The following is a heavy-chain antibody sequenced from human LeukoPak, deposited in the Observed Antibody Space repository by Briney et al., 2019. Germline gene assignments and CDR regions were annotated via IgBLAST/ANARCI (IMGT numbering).Heavy chain of an antibody. CDR3: ASRYYYDSSGYEARFDY. D-gene: IGHD3-22*01. Sequence: PGGSLRLSCAASGFTVNNYMSWVRQAPGKGLECVSVIYSGGSTYYADSVKGRFTISRDNSKNTLYLQMNSLRAEDTAVYYCASRYYYDSSGYEARFDYWGQGTLVTVSS. CDR1: GFTVNNY. J-gene: IGHJ4*02. V-gene: IGHV3-53*01. CDR2: IYSGGST.